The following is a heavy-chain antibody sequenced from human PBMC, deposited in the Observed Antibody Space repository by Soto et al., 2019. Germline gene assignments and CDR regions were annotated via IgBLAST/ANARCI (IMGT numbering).Heavy chain of an antibody. CDR1: GYSISSGYY. Sequence: SETLSLTCVVSGYSISSGYYWAWVRQPPGKELEWIGSIYHSGKTYYKPSLRSRVTVSVDTSKNQFSMKLISVTAADTAVYYCARDKRVTMIGGWFDPRGQGTLVTVSS. V-gene: IGHV4-38-2*02. CDR2: IYHSGKT. D-gene: IGHD3-22*01. CDR3: ARDKRVTMIGGWFDP. J-gene: IGHJ5*02.